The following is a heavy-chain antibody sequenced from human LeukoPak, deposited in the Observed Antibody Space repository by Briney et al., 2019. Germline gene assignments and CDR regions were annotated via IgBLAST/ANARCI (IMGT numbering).Heavy chain of an antibody. V-gene: IGHV1-18*01. D-gene: IGHD3-3*01. CDR1: GYTFTNFA. J-gene: IGHJ4*02. Sequence: ASVKVSCKASGYTFTNFAITWVRQAPGHGLEWMGWINIYSNHINYAQKFQGRFIMTTDTSTSTAYMELMGLRSDDTAVYYCARARGYSESGYYPYPWGDFDYWGQGTLLSVSS. CDR3: ARARGYSESGYYPYPWGDFDY. CDR2: INIYSNHI.